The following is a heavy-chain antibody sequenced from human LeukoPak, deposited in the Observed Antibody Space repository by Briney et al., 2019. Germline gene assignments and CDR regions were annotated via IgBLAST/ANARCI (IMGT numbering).Heavy chain of an antibody. J-gene: IGHJ3*02. CDR1: GFTFSSYW. CDR3: AKDYLEYYYDSSGYFLDAFDI. CDR2: IKQDGSEK. Sequence: GGSLRLSCAASGFTFSSYWMSWVRQAPGKGLEWVANIKQDGSEKYYVDSVKGRFTISRDNAKNSLYLQMNSLRAEDTAVYYCAKDYLEYYYDSSGYFLDAFDIWGQGTMVTVSS. D-gene: IGHD3-22*01. V-gene: IGHV3-7*03.